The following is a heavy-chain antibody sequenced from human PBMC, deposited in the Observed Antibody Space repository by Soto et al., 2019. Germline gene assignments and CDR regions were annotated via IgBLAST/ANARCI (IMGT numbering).Heavy chain of an antibody. V-gene: IGHV4-39*07. Sequence: SETLSLTCIVSGGSISSSSYYWGWIRQPPGKGLEWIGSIYYSGSTNYNPPLKSRVTISVDTSKNQFSLKLSSVTAADTAVYYCARDLYDFWSGFRRFEPWGQVTLVTGSS. CDR3: ARDLYDFWSGFRRFEP. D-gene: IGHD3-3*01. CDR2: IYYSGST. CDR1: GGSISSSSYY. J-gene: IGHJ5*02.